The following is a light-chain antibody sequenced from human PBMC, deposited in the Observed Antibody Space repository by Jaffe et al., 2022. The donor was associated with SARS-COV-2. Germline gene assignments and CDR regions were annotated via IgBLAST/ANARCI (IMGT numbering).Light chain of an antibody. J-gene: IGLJ2*01. V-gene: IGLV2-11*01. CDR3: CSHAGTFVV. CDR1: SSDVGGYNY. CDR2: DVS. Sequence: QSALTQPRSVSGSPGQSVTISCTGTSSDVGGYNYVSWYQQHPGKAPKLMIYDVSKRPSGVPDRFSGSKSGNTASVTISGLQAEDEADYYCCSHAGTFVVFGGGTKLTVL.